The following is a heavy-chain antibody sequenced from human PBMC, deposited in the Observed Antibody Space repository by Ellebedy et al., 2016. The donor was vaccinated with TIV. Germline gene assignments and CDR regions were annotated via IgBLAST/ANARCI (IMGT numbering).Heavy chain of an antibody. CDR2: INQYGTDR. CDR1: GINFTTYW. V-gene: IGHV3-7*04. Sequence: GESLKISCATPGINFTTYWMSWVRQAPGKGLEWVANINQYGTDRNYVESVKGRFTISRDNAKNSLYLQMNGLRVEDTAVYYCARENWTNDYWGHGTLVTVSS. D-gene: IGHD1/OR15-1a*01. CDR3: ARENWTNDY. J-gene: IGHJ4*01.